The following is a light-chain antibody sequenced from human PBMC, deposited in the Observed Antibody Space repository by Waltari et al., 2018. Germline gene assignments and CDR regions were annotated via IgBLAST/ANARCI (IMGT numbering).Light chain of an antibody. CDR2: AAS. Sequence: DIQMNQSPSSLSASVGDRVTITCRASQNIGKYLNWYQHKPGKAPKLLIYAASSLLSGVPSRFSGSGSGTDFTFTISSLQPEDFATYYCQQSSSTPQSTFGQGTRLEIK. CDR1: QNIGKY. V-gene: IGKV1-39*01. J-gene: IGKJ5*01. CDR3: QQSSSTPQST.